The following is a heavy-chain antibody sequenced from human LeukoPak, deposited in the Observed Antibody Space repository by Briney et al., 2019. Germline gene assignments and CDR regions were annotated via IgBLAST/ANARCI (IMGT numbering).Heavy chain of an antibody. D-gene: IGHD3-3*01. J-gene: IGHJ4*02. CDR2: IYYSGST. CDR1: GGSISSHY. V-gene: IGHV4-59*11. Sequence: SETLSLTCTVSGGSISSHYWSWIRQPPGKGLEWIGYIYYSGSTNYNPSLKSRVTISVDTSKNQFSLKLSSVTAADTAVYYCASGLRFLNWGQGTLVTVSS. CDR3: ASGLRFLN.